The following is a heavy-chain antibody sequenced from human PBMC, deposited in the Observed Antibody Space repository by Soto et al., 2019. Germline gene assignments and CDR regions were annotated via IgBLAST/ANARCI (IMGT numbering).Heavy chain of an antibody. D-gene: IGHD3-22*01. V-gene: IGHV5-51*01. CDR3: ARPAYYYDSSGYYSLYYFDY. Sequence: GEYLKISGNGSGYRFTIYCIGSVPPMPGKGLEWMWIIYPGDSDTRYSPSFQGQVTISADKSISTAYLQWSSLKASDTAMYYCARPAYYYDSSGYYSLYYFDYWGQGTLVTVSA. CDR2: IYPGDSDT. CDR1: GYRFTIYC. J-gene: IGHJ4*02.